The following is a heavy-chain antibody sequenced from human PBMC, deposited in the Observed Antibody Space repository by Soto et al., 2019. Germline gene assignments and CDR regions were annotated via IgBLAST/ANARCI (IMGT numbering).Heavy chain of an antibody. CDR3: SRDCRLYLDLGRRSYSVDV. CDR1: GVTFSRHC. V-gene: IGHV3-30*03. D-gene: IGHD2-8*01. Sequence: EGSRRLSCAASGVTFSRHCMHGGRQAPGKGLWGVAAISYDGSNEYYGDSVKGRFFISRDNAKNRLYLQMTRQLLEYRPVYSCSRDCRLYLDLGRRSYSVDVWGLGNTVTVSS. J-gene: IGHJ6*02. CDR2: ISYDGSNE.